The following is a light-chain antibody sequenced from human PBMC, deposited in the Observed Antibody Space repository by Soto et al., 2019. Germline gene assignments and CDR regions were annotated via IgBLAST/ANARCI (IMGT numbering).Light chain of an antibody. J-gene: IGKJ1*01. Sequence: EIVLTQSPGTLSLSPGERATLSCRASHSVNRNYLAWFQQKPGQAPRLLIYGASSRATGIPDRFSGSGSGTDFTLTISRLEPEDFAVYFCQQYDSSPWTFGQGTKVEIK. CDR3: QQYDSSPWT. CDR2: GAS. V-gene: IGKV3-20*01. CDR1: HSVNRNY.